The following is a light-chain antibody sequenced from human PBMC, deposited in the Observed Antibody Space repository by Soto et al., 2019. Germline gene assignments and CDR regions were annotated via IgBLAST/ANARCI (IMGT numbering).Light chain of an antibody. CDR3: QYYGTSPQT. CDR2: GAS. J-gene: IGKJ1*01. Sequence: EIVLTQSPGTLSLSPGERATLSCRASQSVSSSALAWYQQKPGQAPRRLIYGASSRATGIPDRLSGSGSGTDFTLTISRLEPEDFAVYYCQYYGTSPQTVGQGTKVEIK. V-gene: IGKV3-20*01. CDR1: QSVSSSA.